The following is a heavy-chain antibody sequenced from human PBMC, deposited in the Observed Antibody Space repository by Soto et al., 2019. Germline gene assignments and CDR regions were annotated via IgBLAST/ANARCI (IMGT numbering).Heavy chain of an antibody. J-gene: IGHJ4*02. Sequence: SETLSLTCAVYGGSFSGYYWSWIRQPPGKGLEWIGEINHSGSTNYNPSLKSRVTISVDTSKNQFSLKLSSVTAADTAVYYCARGPRWLQLQYFDYWGQGTLVTVSS. CDR1: GGSFSGYY. V-gene: IGHV4-34*01. CDR2: INHSGST. CDR3: ARGPRWLQLQYFDY. D-gene: IGHD5-12*01.